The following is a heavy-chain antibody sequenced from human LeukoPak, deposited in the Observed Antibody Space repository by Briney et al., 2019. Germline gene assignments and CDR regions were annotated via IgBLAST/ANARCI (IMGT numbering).Heavy chain of an antibody. CDR1: GYTFTSHG. J-gene: IGHJ6*03. D-gene: IGHD6-13*01. CDR2: ISAYNGNT. V-gene: IGHV1-18*01. CDR3: ARGTSSSWYPGGEYYYYMDV. Sequence: ASVKVSCKASGYTFTSHGISWVRQAPGQGLEWMGWISAYNGNTNYAQKLQGRVTMTTDTSTSTAYMELRSLRSDDTAVYYCARGTSSSWYPGGEYYYYMDVWGKGTTVTVSS.